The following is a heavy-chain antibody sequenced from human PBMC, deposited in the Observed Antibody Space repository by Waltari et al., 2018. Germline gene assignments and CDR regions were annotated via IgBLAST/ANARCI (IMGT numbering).Heavy chain of an antibody. CDR1: GGSISSSSYY. CDR2: IYYSGST. D-gene: IGHD4-4*01. J-gene: IGHJ5*02. Sequence: QLQLQESGPGLVKPSETLSLTCTVSGGSISSSSYYWGWIRQPPGKGLEWIGSIYYSGSTYYNPSLKSRVTISVDTSKNQFSLKLSSVTAADTAVYYCAREGGTVTTNWFDPWGQGTLVTVSS. CDR3: AREGGTVTTNWFDP. V-gene: IGHV4-39*07.